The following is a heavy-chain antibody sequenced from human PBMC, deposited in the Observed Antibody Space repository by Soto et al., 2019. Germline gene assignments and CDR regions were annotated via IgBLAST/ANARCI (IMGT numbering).Heavy chain of an antibody. D-gene: IGHD3-9*01. CDR2: ISGSGGST. J-gene: IGHJ4*02. CDR3: AKRPQRLRYSPCCY. Sequence: PGGSLSLSCAASGFTFSSYAMSWVRQAPGKGLEWVSAISGSGGSTYYADSVKGRFTISRDNSKNTLYLQKNSLRAEGTAVYYCAKRPQRLRYSPCCYWGQGTLVTISS. V-gene: IGHV3-23*01. CDR1: GFTFSSYA.